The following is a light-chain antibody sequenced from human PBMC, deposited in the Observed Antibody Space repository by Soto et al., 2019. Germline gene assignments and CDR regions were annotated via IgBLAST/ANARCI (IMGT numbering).Light chain of an antibody. V-gene: IGKV4-1*01. J-gene: IGKJ4*01. CDR1: QSVFSASNSQNY. CDR3: LQYWQGLGLS. CDR2: WAS. Sequence: IAMIQSPDSLAVSLGEMATINCKSSQSVFSASNSQNYLSWYQQKPGRPPKLLIFWASTRASGVPDRFRGSGSGTDFTLTLDDLQAEDVAVYYCLQYWQGLGLSFGGGPKV.